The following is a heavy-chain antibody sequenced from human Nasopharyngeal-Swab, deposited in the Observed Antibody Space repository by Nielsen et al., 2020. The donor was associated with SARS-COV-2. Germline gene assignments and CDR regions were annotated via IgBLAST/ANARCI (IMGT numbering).Heavy chain of an antibody. J-gene: IGHJ6*02. CDR2: ISTSGRRT. CDR3: EREKGYQVLLDYYYHGLDV. Sequence: GGPLRPPCAASGFTFSDIYMAWTRQAPGRGLGWVSYISTSGRRTDSADSLKGRFTFSRANANNLLFLQMNSLRGDDTAVYYCEREKGYQVLLDYYYHGLDVWGHGTAVTVSS. V-gene: IGHV3-11*01. D-gene: IGHD3-10*01. CDR1: GFTFSDIY.